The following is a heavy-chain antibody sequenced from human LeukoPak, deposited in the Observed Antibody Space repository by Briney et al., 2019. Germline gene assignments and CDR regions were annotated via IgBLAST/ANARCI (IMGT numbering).Heavy chain of an antibody. D-gene: IGHD1-26*01. J-gene: IGHJ4*02. V-gene: IGHV4-4*07. CDR3: ARAANIVGATIFDY. Sequence: PSETLSLTCTVSGDSISSYSWSWIRQPAGKGLEWIGHIYTIGSTNYNPSLKSRVTMSVDTSKNQFSLRLSSVTAADTAVYYCARAANIVGATIFDYWGQGTLVTVSS. CDR1: GDSISSYS. CDR2: IYTIGST.